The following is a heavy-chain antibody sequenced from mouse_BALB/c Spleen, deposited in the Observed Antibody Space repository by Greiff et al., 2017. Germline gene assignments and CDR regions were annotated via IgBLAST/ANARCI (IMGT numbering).Heavy chain of an antibody. CDR1: GFTFSDYY. CDR2: ISDGGSYT. Sequence: EVMLVESGGGLVKPGGSLKLSCAASGFTFSDYYMYWVRQTPEKRLEWVATISDGGSYTYYPDSVKGRFTISRDNAKNNLYLQMSSLKSEDTAMYYCARDWGGAMDYWGQGTSVTVSS. J-gene: IGHJ4*01. V-gene: IGHV5-4*02. CDR3: ARDWGGAMDY.